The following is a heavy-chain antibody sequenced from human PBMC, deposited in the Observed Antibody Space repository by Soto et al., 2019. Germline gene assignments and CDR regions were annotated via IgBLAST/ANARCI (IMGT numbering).Heavy chain of an antibody. Sequence: QVQLQESGPGLVKPSQTLSLTCTVSGGSISSGDYYWSWIRQPPGKGLEWIGYIYYSGSTYYNPSLKSRVTISVDTSKNQFSLKLSSVTAADTAVYYCAREIVVVTADNWFDPWGQGTLVTVSS. D-gene: IGHD2-21*02. CDR3: AREIVVVTADNWFDP. J-gene: IGHJ5*02. CDR1: GGSISSGDYY. V-gene: IGHV4-30-4*01. CDR2: IYYSGST.